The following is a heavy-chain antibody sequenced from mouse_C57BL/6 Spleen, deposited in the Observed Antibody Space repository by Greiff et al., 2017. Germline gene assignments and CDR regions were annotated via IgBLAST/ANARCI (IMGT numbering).Heavy chain of an antibody. J-gene: IGHJ2*01. CDR3: ARGGSSPLYCDY. CDR2: INPSTGGT. D-gene: IGHD1-1*01. V-gene: IGHV1-42*01. CDR1: GYSFTGYY. Sequence: EVQLQQSGPELVKPGASVKISCKASGYSFTGYYLNWVKQSPEKSLEWIGEINPSTGGTTYNQKFKAKATLTVDKSSSTAYMQLKSLTSEDSAVYYCARGGSSPLYCDYWGQGTTLTVSS.